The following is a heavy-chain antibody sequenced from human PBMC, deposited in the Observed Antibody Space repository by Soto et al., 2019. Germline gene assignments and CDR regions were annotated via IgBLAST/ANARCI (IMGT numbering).Heavy chain of an antibody. CDR3: ARGLKQYSSGWYQTYYFDY. CDR1: GGSISSGDYF. V-gene: IGHV4-30-4*01. Sequence: QVQLQESGPGLVKPSQTLSLTCTVSGGSISSGDYFWSWIRQPPGKGLEWIGYIYYSGSTYYNPSLKSRVTISVDTSKNQFSLKLSSVTAADTAVYYCARGLKQYSSGWYQTYYFDYWGQGTLVTVSS. CDR2: IYYSGST. J-gene: IGHJ4*02. D-gene: IGHD6-19*01.